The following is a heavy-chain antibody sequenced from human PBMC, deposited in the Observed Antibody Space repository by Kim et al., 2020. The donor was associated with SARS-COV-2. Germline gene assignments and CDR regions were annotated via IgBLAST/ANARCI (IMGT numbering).Heavy chain of an antibody. CDR3: ARERPGIVGATSDHDAFDI. V-gene: IGHV4-59*01. CDR1: GGSISSYY. Sequence: SETLSLTCTVSGGSISSYYWSWIRQPPGKGLEWIGYIYYSGSTNYNPSLKSRVTISVDTSKNQFSLKLSSVTAADTAVYYCARERPGIVGATSDHDAFDIWGQGTMVTVSS. D-gene: IGHD1-26*01. CDR2: IYYSGST. J-gene: IGHJ3*02.